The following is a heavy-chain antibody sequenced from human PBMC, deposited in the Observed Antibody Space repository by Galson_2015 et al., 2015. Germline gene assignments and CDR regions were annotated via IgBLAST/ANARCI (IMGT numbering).Heavy chain of an antibody. D-gene: IGHD6-6*01. V-gene: IGHV6-1*01. CDR2: TYYRSKWYN. Sequence: CAISGDSVSSNSAAWNWIRQSPSRGLEWLGRTYYRSKWYNDYAVSVKSRITINPDTSKNQFSLQLNSVTPEDTAVYYCARTEQAARPPRPHGMDVWGQGTTVTVSS. CDR1: GDSVSSNSAA. CDR3: ARTEQAARPPRPHGMDV. J-gene: IGHJ6*02.